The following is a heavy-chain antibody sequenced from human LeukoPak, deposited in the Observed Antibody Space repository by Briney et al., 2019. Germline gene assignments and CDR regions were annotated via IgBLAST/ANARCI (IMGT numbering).Heavy chain of an antibody. Sequence: SETLSLTCTVSGDSISGYYWSWIRQPLGKGLEWIGNVHYSGSTTYHPSLQSRVTISVDTSKKQFSLKLRSVTAADSAVYYCARHSSLQGYYFDYWGRGTLVTVSS. J-gene: IGHJ4*02. CDR2: VHYSGST. CDR1: GDSISGYY. D-gene: IGHD6-6*01. CDR3: ARHSSLQGYYFDY. V-gene: IGHV4-59*08.